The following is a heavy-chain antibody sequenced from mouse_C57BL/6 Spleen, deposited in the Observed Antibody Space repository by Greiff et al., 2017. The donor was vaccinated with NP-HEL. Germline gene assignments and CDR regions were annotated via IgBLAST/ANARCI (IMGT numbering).Heavy chain of an antibody. J-gene: IGHJ3*01. Sequence: EVQLVESGGGLVKPGGSLKLSCAASGFTFSSYAMSWVRQTPEKRLEWVATISDGGSYTYYPDNVKGRFTISRDNAKNNLDLQLSHLKSEDTAMYYCARHYYGSSPFAYWGQGTLVTVSA. V-gene: IGHV5-4*01. CDR2: ISDGGSYT. CDR3: ARHYYGSSPFAY. CDR1: GFTFSSYA. D-gene: IGHD1-1*01.